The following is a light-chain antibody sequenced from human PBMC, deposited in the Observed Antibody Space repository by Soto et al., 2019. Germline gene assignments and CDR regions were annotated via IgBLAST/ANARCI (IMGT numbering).Light chain of an antibody. CDR1: SGSIASNY. J-gene: IGLJ2*01. CDR2: EDN. CDR3: QSYDTSPQV. V-gene: IGLV6-57*04. Sequence: NFMLTQPHSVSESPGKTVTISCTRSSGSIASNYVQWYQQRPGSAPTTVIYEDNQRPSGVPDRFSGSTDGSSNSASLTNSGRETEDEAAYYCQSYDTSPQVLGSGTKLPFL.